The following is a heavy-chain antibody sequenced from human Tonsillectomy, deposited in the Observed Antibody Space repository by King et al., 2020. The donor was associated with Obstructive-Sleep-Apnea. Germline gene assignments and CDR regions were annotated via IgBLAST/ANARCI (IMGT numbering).Heavy chain of an antibody. CDR2: IYWDDNT. V-gene: IGHV2-5*02. D-gene: IGHD3-9*01. CDR3: ARAHYDILTGDYRPYYSYTVDV. J-gene: IGHJ6*02. Sequence: TLKESGPTLVRPTQTLTLTCIFSGFSLDTSEVGVGWIRQPPGGALEWLAVIYWDDNTRYSPSLKSRLTITKDTSKNQVVLTMTNVDPVDTATYYCARAHYDILTGDYRPYYSYTVDVWGQGITVTVSS. CDR1: GFSLDTSEVG.